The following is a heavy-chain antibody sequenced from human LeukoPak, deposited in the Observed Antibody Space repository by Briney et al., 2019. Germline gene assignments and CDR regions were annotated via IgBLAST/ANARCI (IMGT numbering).Heavy chain of an antibody. V-gene: IGHV4-59*12. J-gene: IGHJ4*02. CDR1: GASLSTYY. CDR3: ARGYQWLVTTPYYFDY. CDR2: IFYSGGT. Sequence: SETLSLTCIVSGASLSTYYGTWIRQAPGKGLEWIGYIFYSGGTNYNSSLKSRVTLSIDTSKNQFPLKLSSVTAADTAVYYCARGYQWLVTTPYYFDYWGQGTLVTVSS. D-gene: IGHD6-19*01.